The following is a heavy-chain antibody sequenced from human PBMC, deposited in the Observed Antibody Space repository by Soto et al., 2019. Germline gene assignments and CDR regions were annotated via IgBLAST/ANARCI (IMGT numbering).Heavy chain of an antibody. V-gene: IGHV5-51*01. CDR1: GYSFTSYW. Sequence: WEALKISCKGSGYSFTSYWIGWVRQMPGKGLEWMGIIYPGDSDTRYSPSFQGQVTISADKSISTAYLQWSSLKASDTAMYYCARTTVTTQLDYWGQGALVTVSS. J-gene: IGHJ4*02. CDR2: IYPGDSDT. CDR3: ARTTVTTQLDY. D-gene: IGHD4-17*01.